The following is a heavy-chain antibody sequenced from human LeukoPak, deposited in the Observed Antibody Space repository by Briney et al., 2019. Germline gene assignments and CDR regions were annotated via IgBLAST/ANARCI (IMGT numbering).Heavy chain of an antibody. CDR1: GFTFSSYA. Sequence: GGSLRLSCAASGFTFSSYAMHWVRQAPGKGLEWVAVISYDGSNKYYADSVKGRFTISRDNSKNTLYLQMNSLRAEDTAVYYCARDSSMGSDFWSGYYTGDAFDIWGQGTMVTVSS. D-gene: IGHD3-3*01. CDR2: ISYDGSNK. V-gene: IGHV3-30-3*01. J-gene: IGHJ3*02. CDR3: ARDSSMGSDFWSGYYTGDAFDI.